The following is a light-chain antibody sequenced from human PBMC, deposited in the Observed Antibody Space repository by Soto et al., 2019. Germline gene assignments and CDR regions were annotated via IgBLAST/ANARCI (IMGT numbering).Light chain of an antibody. J-gene: IGLJ2*01. CDR2: EVS. CDR1: SSDIGDYNY. CDR3: SSHTTTNTLVV. V-gene: IGLV2-14*01. Sequence: QSALTQPASVSGSPGQSITISCTGTSSDIGDYNYVSWFQQHPGKAPKLMIYEVSSRPSGVSNRFSGSKSGNTASLTISGLQAEDEADYYCSSHTTTNTLVVFGGGTKVTVL.